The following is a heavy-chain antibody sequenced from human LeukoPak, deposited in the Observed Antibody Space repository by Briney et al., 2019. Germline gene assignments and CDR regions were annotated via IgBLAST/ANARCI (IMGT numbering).Heavy chain of an antibody. CDR3: ARENWGRFDY. J-gene: IGHJ4*02. CDR1: GFTFSYYW. V-gene: IGHV3-7*04. CDR2: INQDGSQK. Sequence: GGSLRLSCGVSGFTFSYYWMTWVRQAPGKGLEWVATINQDGSQKFYVDSVKGRFIIPRDNAENSLDLQMNSLRAEDTAAYYCARENWGRFDYWGLGTLVTVSS. D-gene: IGHD3-16*01.